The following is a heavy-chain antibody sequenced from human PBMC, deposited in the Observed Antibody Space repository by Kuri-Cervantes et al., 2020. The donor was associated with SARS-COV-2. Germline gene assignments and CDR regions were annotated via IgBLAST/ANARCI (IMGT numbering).Heavy chain of an antibody. V-gene: IGHV4-59*01. D-gene: IGHD3-22*01. CDR3: ARDHYDSSGYAFDI. J-gene: IGHJ3*02. CDR2: IYYSGST. Sequence: SETLSLTCAVYGGSFSSYYWSWIRQPPGKGLEWIGYIYYSGSTNYNPSLKGRVTISVDTSKNQFSLKLSSVTAADTAVYYCARDHYDSSGYAFDIWGQGTMVTVSS. CDR1: GGSFSSYY.